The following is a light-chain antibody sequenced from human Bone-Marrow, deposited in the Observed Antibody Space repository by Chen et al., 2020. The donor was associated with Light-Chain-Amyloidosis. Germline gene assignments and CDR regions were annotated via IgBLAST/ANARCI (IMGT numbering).Light chain of an antibody. Sequence: SDVLTQPPSVSVPPGQTARITCSGDDLPTKYAYWYQQKPGQAPVLVIHRDTERPSGISERFSGSSSGTTATLTISGVQAEDEADYHCQSADSSGTYEVIFGGGTKLTVL. CDR1: DLPTKY. CDR2: RDT. V-gene: IGLV3-25*03. CDR3: QSADSSGTYEVI. J-gene: IGLJ2*01.